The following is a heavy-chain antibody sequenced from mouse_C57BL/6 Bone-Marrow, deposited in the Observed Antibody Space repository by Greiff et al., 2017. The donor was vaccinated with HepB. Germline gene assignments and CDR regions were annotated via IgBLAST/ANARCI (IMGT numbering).Heavy chain of an antibody. CDR1: GYTFTSYW. J-gene: IGHJ2*01. V-gene: IGHV1-55*01. CDR3: ARSDGSSVYYFDY. CDR2: IYPGSGST. D-gene: IGHD1-1*01. Sequence: VQLQQPGAELVKPGASVKMSCKASGYTFTSYWITWVKQRPGQGLEWIGDIYPGSGSTNYNEKFKSKATLTVDTSSSTAYMQLSSLTSEDSAVYYCARSDGSSVYYFDYWGQGTTLTVSS.